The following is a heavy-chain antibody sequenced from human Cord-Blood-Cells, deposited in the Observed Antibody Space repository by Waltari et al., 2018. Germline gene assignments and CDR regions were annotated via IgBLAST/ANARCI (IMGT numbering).Heavy chain of an antibody. CDR2: IYYSGST. J-gene: IGHJ3*02. Sequence: QVQLQESGPGLVKPSETLSLTCTVSGGSISSYYWSWIRQPPGKGLEWIGYIYYSGSTNYSPSLKSLVTISVDTSKNQFSLKLSSVTAADTAVYYCARSHTRGDAVDIWGQGTMVTVSS. D-gene: IGHD3-16*01. V-gene: IGHV4-59*08. CDR3: ARSHTRGDAVDI. CDR1: GGSISSYY.